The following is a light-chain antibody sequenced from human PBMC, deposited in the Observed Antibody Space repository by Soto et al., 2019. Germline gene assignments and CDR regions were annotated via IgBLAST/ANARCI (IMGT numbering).Light chain of an antibody. Sequence: IQLTQSPSSLSASVGDRVTITCRASQGLNSFLSWYQQKPGEAPKLLIYAASTVPSGVPSRFGSRGSRTDFTLTSSSLQPEYVATYCWQQLERYPSTFGGGTKVDIK. CDR2: AAS. V-gene: IGKV1-9*01. CDR3: QQLERYPST. J-gene: IGKJ4*01. CDR1: QGLNSF.